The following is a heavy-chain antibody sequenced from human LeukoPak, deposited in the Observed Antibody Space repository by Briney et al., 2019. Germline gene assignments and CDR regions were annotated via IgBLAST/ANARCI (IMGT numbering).Heavy chain of an antibody. Sequence: DPGGSLRLSCAASGFTFSSYSMNWVRQAPGKGLEWVSYISSSSSTIYYADSVKGRFTISRDNAKNSLYLQMNSLRAEDTAVYYCAREGSWNVYYYYYGMDVWGQGTTVTVSS. CDR2: ISSSSSTI. D-gene: IGHD1-1*01. CDR1: GFTFSSYS. CDR3: AREGSWNVYYYYYGMDV. J-gene: IGHJ6*02. V-gene: IGHV3-48*04.